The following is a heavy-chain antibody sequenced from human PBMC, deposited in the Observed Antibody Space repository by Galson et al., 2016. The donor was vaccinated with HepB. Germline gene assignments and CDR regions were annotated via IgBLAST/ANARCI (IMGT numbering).Heavy chain of an antibody. D-gene: IGHD1-20*01. CDR1: GFIFSSYG. V-gene: IGHV3-30*03. Sequence: SLRLSCAASGFIFSSYGMHWVRQAPGKGLEWVAVISYDASSEYSVDSVKGRFTISRDNSRNTLYLQVDSLRAEDAAMYYCARNNWICGAPRCSAQDYWGQGTLVIVSS. CDR3: ARNNWICGAPRCSAQDY. J-gene: IGHJ4*02. CDR2: ISYDASSE.